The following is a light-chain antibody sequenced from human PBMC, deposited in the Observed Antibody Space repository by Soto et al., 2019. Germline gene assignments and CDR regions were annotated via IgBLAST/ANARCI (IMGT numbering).Light chain of an antibody. V-gene: IGKV4-1*01. Sequence: DIVMTQFPDSLAVSLGERATIKCKSSQSLFYTAHNKSYLAWYQHNSGQRPRLLISWASIRESGVPERFSGNGSRTEFTLTITRLQADDVGVYYCHQYYTSPQAFGGGTKVEI. CDR1: QSLFYTAHNKSY. J-gene: IGKJ4*01. CDR2: WAS. CDR3: HQYYTSPQA.